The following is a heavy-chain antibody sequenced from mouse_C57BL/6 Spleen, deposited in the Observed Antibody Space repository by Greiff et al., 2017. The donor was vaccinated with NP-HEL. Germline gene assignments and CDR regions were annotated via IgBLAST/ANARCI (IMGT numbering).Heavy chain of an antibody. D-gene: IGHD2-2*01. CDR3: ARSGSTMVTTGVLDY. Sequence: QVQLQQPGAELVRPGSSVKLSCKASGYTFTSYWMDWVKQRPGQGLDWIGNIYPSDSETHYNQKFNDKATMTVYKSSSKAYMQLSSLTSEDSAVYYCARSGSTMVTTGVLDYWGQGTTLTVSS. V-gene: IGHV1-61*01. CDR2: IYPSDSET. CDR1: GYTFTSYW. J-gene: IGHJ2*01.